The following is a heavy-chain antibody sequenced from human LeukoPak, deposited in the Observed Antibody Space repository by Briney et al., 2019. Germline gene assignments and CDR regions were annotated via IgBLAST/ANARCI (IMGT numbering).Heavy chain of an antibody. CDR1: GVSISSDY. Sequence: SETLSLTYTVSGVSISSDYWSWIRLPPGKGLEWIGYIYYSGSSNYNPSLKSRVTMSVDTSKNQFSLKLTSVTAADTAVYYCARRLRQNLFDPWGQGTLVTVSS. J-gene: IGHJ5*02. CDR2: IYYSGSS. D-gene: IGHD4-17*01. V-gene: IGHV4-59*08. CDR3: ARRLRQNLFDP.